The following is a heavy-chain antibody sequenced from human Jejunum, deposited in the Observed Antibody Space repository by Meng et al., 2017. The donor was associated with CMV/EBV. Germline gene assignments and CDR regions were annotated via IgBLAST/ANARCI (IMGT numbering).Heavy chain of an antibody. D-gene: IGHD3/OR15-3a*01. V-gene: IGHV3-74*01. J-gene: IGHJ4*02. CDR1: GITFRNYW. Sequence: AAAGITFRNYWRPWVRQGPGKGLVWVSRIKSDGSGTAYADSVKGRFTVSRDNAKNTLYLQMDSLRAEDTAVYYCVRGGGGSYYGFRWGRGTLVTVSS. CDR3: VRGGGGSYYGFR. CDR2: IKSDGSGT.